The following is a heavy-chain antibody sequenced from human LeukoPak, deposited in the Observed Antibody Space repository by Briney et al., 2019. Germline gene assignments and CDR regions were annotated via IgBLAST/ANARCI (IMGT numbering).Heavy chain of an antibody. Sequence: SETLSLTCTVSGGSISSYYWSWIRQPPGKGLEWIGYIYTSGSTNYNPSLKSRVTISVDTSKNQFSLKLSSVTAADTAVYYCARPGHGVNDAFDIWGQGTMVTVSS. D-gene: IGHD1-1*01. CDR3: ARPGHGVNDAFDI. V-gene: IGHV4-4*09. CDR2: IYTSGST. CDR1: GGSISSYY. J-gene: IGHJ3*02.